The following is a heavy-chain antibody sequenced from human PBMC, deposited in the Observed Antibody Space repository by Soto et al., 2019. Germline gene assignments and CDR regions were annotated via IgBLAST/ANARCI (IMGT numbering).Heavy chain of an antibody. J-gene: IGHJ4*02. CDR3: ARRAVDILTGYYRFDY. D-gene: IGHD3-9*01. CDR2: IYYSGST. CDR1: GGSISSYY. Sequence: SETLSLTCTVSGGSISSYYWSWIRQPPGKGLEWIGYIYYSGSTNYNPSLKSRVTISVDTSKNQFSLKLSSVTAADTAVYYCARRAVDILTGYYRFDYWGQGTLVTVSS. V-gene: IGHV4-59*01.